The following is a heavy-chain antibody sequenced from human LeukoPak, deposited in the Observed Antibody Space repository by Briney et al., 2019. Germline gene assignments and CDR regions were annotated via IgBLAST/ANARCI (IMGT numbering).Heavy chain of an antibody. CDR3: ARSSGWYGNYYYYMDV. Sequence: ASVKVSCKASGYTFTGYYMHWVRQAPGQGLEWMGWINPNSGGTNYAQKFQGRVTMTRDTSISTAYMELSRLRSDDTAVYYCARSSGWYGNYYYYMDVWGKGTTVTISS. V-gene: IGHV1-2*02. CDR2: INPNSGGT. CDR1: GYTFTGYY. J-gene: IGHJ6*03. D-gene: IGHD6-19*01.